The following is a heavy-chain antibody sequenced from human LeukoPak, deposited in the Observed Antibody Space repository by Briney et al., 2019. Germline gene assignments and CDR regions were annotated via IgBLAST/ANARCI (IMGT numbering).Heavy chain of an antibody. D-gene: IGHD3-10*01. Sequence: GESLKISCTASGYNFISYWIAWVRQTPEKGLEWMRGIYPDDSETKYSPSFQGQVTMSVDKSINTAYLQWSSLKASDSALYYCSRLSMFRGAQLGYHYYYFMDVWGKGTTVIVSS. CDR2: IYPDDSET. V-gene: IGHV5-51*01. CDR3: SRLSMFRGAQLGYHYYYFMDV. CDR1: GYNFISYW. J-gene: IGHJ6*03.